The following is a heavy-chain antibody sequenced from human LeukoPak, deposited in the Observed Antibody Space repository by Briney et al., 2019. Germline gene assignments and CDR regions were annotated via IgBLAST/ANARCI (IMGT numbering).Heavy chain of an antibody. V-gene: IGHV3-66*02. D-gene: IGHD2-21*02. Sequence: GGSLRPSCAASGFTVSTNNMNWVRQAPGKGLEWVSAIYSGDSTYYADSVKGRFTISRDNSKNTLYLQMNSLTTEDTAVYYCAREDRYSTGSFDYWGQGTLVTVSS. J-gene: IGHJ4*02. CDR3: AREDRYSTGSFDY. CDR1: GFTVSTNN. CDR2: IYSGDST.